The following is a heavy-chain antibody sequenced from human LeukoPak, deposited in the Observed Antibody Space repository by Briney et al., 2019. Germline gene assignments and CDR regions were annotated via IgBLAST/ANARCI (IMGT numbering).Heavy chain of an antibody. J-gene: IGHJ4*02. D-gene: IGHD3-16*02. CDR2: IIPIFGTA. V-gene: IGHV1-69*01. CDR3: ARVEYDYVWGSYRYYYFDY. Sequence: WMGGIIPIFGTANYAQKFQGRVTITADESTSTAYMELSSLRSEDTAVYYCARVEYDYVWGSYRYYYFDYWGQGTLVTVSS.